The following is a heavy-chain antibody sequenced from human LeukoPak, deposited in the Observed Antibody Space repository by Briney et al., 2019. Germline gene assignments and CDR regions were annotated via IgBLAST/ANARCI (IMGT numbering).Heavy chain of an antibody. J-gene: IGHJ6*02. V-gene: IGHV3-7*01. Sequence: PGGSLRLSCAASGFTFSSYWMSWVRQAPGKGLEWVANIKQDGSEKYYVDSVKGRFTISRDNAKNSLYLQMNSLRAEDTAVYYCARDGILWFGELLSAYYGMDVWGQGTTVTVSS. CDR3: ARDGILWFGELLSAYYGMDV. CDR2: IKQDGSEK. D-gene: IGHD3-10*01. CDR1: GFTFSSYW.